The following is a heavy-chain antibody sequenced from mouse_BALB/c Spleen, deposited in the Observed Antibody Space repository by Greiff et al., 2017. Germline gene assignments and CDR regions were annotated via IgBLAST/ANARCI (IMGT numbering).Heavy chain of an antibody. J-gene: IGHJ1*01. CDR3: ARRAYGSGNWYFDV. V-gene: IGHV5-6*02. CDR1: GFTFSSYG. CDR2: ISSGGSYT. D-gene: IGHD1-1*01. Sequence: EVKVVESGGDLVKPGGSLKLSCAASGFTFSSYGMSWVRQTPDKRLEWVATISSGGSYTYYPDSVKGRFTISRDNAKNTLYLQMSSLKSEDTAMYYCARRAYGSGNWYFDVWGAGTTVTVSS.